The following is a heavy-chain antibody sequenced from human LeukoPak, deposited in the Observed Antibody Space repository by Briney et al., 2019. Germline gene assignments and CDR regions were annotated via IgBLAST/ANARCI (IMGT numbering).Heavy chain of an antibody. V-gene: IGHV1-18*01. D-gene: IGHD3-22*01. CDR1: GYTFTSYG. CDR2: ISAYNGNT. CDR3: ARDTQRRYYYDSSGYPSPNVNFDY. Sequence: ASVKVSCKASGYTFTSYGISWVRQAPGQGLEWMGWISAYNGNTNYAQKLQGRVTMTTDTSTSTAYMELRSLRSDDTAVYYCARDTQRRYYYDSSGYPSPNVNFDYWGQETLVTVSS. J-gene: IGHJ4*02.